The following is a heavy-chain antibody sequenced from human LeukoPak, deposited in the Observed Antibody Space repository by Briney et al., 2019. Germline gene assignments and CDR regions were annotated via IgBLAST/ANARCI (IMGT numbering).Heavy chain of an antibody. CDR2: INDRGHT. D-gene: IGHD2-8*01. CDR3: ARDPMTVYNVAYYFDF. V-gene: IGHV4-34*01. Sequence: IPSETLSLTCAVYGVSFSGHYWSWVRQSPERGLEWIGEINDRGHTNYNPSLKSRLTLSVDTSKKEFSLKLRSVTAADTAVYFCARDPMTVYNVAYYFDFWGQGTLVTVSS. CDR1: GVSFSGHY. J-gene: IGHJ4*02.